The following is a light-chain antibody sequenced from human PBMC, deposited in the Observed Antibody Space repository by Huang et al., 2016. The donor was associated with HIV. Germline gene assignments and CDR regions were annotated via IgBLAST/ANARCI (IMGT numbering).Light chain of an antibody. CDR1: QSLRHRNGLNY. CDR3: MEALQTPYT. J-gene: IGKJ2*01. Sequence: VVMTQSPLSLPVPPGEPASISCRSSQSLRHRNGLNYLDWYLQKPGQSPQLLIHWGSSRASGVPDRFSGGGSGTDFSPNISRVEAEDAGIYYCMEALQTPYTFGQGTKLEI. CDR2: WGS. V-gene: IGKV2-28*01.